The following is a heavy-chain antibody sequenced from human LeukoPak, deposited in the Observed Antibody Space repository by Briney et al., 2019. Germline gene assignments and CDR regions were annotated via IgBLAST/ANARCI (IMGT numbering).Heavy chain of an antibody. Sequence: GSLRLSCAASGFTFSSYAMSWVRQAPGKGLEWIGSIYYSGSTYYNPSLKSQVTISVDTSKNQFSLKLSSVTAADTAVYYCARAGVAGIDYWGQGTLVTVSS. CDR2: IYYSGST. V-gene: IGHV4-39*07. J-gene: IGHJ4*02. CDR3: ARAGVAGIDY. CDR1: GFTFSSYA. D-gene: IGHD6-19*01.